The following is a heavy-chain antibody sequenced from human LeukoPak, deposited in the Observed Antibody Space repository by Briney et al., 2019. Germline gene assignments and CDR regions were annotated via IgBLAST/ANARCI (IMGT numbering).Heavy chain of an antibody. CDR2: ITTYNGNT. Sequence: ASVKVSCKASGYSLTTYGITWVRQAPGQGLEWMGWITTYNGNTNYARKLQGRVTMTADTSTNTAYMELGSLRPDDTAVYYCARLIEYRTSSRVFDIWGQGTMVTVSS. V-gene: IGHV1-18*01. CDR1: GYSLTTYG. D-gene: IGHD6-6*01. CDR3: ARLIEYRTSSRVFDI. J-gene: IGHJ3*02.